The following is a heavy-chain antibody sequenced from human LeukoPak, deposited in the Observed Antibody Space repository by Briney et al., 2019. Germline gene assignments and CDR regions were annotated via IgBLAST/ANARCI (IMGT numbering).Heavy chain of an antibody. V-gene: IGHV3-53*01. D-gene: IGHD6-25*01. J-gene: IGHJ4*02. CDR3: AREGPYSSGTFRY. CDR2: IYSGDST. CDR1: GFTVSNNY. Sequence: GGSLRLSCAASGFTVSNNYMSWVRQAPGKGLERVSVIYSGDSTYYADSVKGRFTISRDNSKNMVYLQMNSLRTEDTAVYYCAREGPYSSGTFRYWGQGTLVTVSS.